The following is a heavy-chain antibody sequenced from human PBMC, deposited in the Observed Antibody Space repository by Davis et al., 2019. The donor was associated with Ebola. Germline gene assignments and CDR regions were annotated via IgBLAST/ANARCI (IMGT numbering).Heavy chain of an antibody. Sequence: GESLKISCAASGFPFSSYAMHWVRQAPGKGLEWVALISYDGSNKYYADSVKGRFTISRDNSKNTLYLQMNSLRAEDTAVYYCARDADSSSWYWYYYGMDVWGQGTTVTVSS. CDR1: GFPFSSYA. CDR3: ARDADSSSWYWYYYGMDV. CDR2: ISYDGSNK. J-gene: IGHJ6*02. D-gene: IGHD6-13*01. V-gene: IGHV3-30-3*01.